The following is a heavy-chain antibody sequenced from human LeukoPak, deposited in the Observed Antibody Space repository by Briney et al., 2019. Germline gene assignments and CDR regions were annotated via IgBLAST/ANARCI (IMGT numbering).Heavy chain of an antibody. D-gene: IGHD1-14*01. J-gene: IGHJ5*02. CDR1: GGSISSSSYY. CDR3: ARVRTDWFDP. V-gene: IGHV4-61*05. Sequence: SETLSLTCTVSGGSISSSSYYWGWIRQPPGKGLEWIGYIYYSGSTNYNPSLKSRVTISVDTSKNQFSLKLSSVTAADTAVYYCARVRTDWFDPWGQGTLVTVSS. CDR2: IYYSGST.